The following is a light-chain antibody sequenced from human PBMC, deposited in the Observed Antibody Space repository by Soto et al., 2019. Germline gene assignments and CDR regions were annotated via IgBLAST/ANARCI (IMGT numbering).Light chain of an antibody. Sequence: EIVMTQSPATLSVSPGERATLSCKASQSVSSNLAWSQQKPGQAPRLLIYDASTRASGILARFSGSGSGTEFTLTISSLQSEDFALYYCQQYYNWPPWTFGQGTRLESK. V-gene: IGKV3-15*01. CDR2: DAS. CDR1: QSVSSN. J-gene: IGKJ1*01. CDR3: QQYYNWPPWT.